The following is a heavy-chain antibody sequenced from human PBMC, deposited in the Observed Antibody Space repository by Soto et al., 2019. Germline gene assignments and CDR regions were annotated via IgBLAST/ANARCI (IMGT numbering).Heavy chain of an antibody. CDR1: GGSINNYY. Sequence: SETLSLTCTVSGGSINNYYWSWIRQPPGKGLEWIGYIYYSGSTNYNPSLKSRVTVSLDTSKSQFSLKLSSVTAADTAVYYCARVPNYRPYYYYYAVDVWGQGATVTVSS. J-gene: IGHJ6*02. CDR2: IYYSGST. CDR3: ARVPNYRPYYYYYAVDV. V-gene: IGHV4-59*01. D-gene: IGHD4-4*01.